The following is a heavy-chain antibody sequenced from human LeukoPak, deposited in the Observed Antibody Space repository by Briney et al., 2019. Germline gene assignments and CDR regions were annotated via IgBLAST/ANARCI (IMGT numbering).Heavy chain of an antibody. D-gene: IGHD6-13*01. V-gene: IGHV4-39*01. CDR2: IYYSGST. Sequence: SSETLSLTCTVSGGSISSSSYYWGWIRQPPGKGLEWIGSIYYSGSTYYNPSLKSRVTISVDASKSQFSLKLSSVTAADTAVYYCARHNPYSSSWYHTTRGDYWGQGTLVAVSS. J-gene: IGHJ4*02. CDR1: GGSISSSSYY. CDR3: ARHNPYSSSWYHTTRGDY.